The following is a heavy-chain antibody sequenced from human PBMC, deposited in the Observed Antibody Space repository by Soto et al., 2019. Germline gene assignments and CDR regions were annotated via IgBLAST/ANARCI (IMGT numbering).Heavy chain of an antibody. CDR1: GNTFRIYA. V-gene: IGHV1-69*01. D-gene: IGHD6-19*01. CDR2: IFPIFGAA. J-gene: IGHJ6*01. CDR3: ARAFLNRAVAGTLSPYYGMDV. Sequence: SVKVSCKASGNTFRIYAISWFPDAPGQGLEWMGRIFPIFGAAYYAQKFQGRGTITADESTSTAYMELSSLRSEDTAVYYCARAFLNRAVAGTLSPYYGMDVWGQGTPVTV.